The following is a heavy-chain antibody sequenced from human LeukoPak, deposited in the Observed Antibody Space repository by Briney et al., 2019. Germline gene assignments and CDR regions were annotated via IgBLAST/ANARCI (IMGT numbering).Heavy chain of an antibody. J-gene: IGHJ4*02. V-gene: IGHV4-4*07. CDR3: ARESKSYDGSGYYHNS. CDR2: IYTSGST. Sequence: SETLSLTCTVSGGSISSYFWTWIRQPAGKGLEWIGRIYTSGSTDYNPPLKSRVTMSVDTSKNQFSLKLYSVTAADTAVYYCARESKSYDGSGYYHNSWGQGTLVAVSS. D-gene: IGHD3-22*01. CDR1: GGSISSYF.